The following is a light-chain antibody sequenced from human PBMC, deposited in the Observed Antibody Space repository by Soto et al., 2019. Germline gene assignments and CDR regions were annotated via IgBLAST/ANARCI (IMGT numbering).Light chain of an antibody. J-gene: IGKJ1*01. CDR3: IQFSHFPRT. V-gene: IGKV2-24*01. Sequence: VLTQSPLSSPVTLGQPASISCRSSQSLVYSDGNTYLSWLQQRPGQPPRLLIYQVSNRFSGVPDRFSGSWAGTDFTLKISRVEAEDVGVYSCIQFSHFPRTFGQGTKVEIK. CDR1: QSLVYSDGNTY. CDR2: QVS.